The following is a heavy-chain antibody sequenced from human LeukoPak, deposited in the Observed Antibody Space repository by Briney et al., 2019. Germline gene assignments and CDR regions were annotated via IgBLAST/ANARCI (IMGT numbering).Heavy chain of an antibody. D-gene: IGHD6-13*01. Sequence: PSETLSLTCTVSGVSISSYYWSWIRQPPGKGLEWIGYIYYSGSTNYNPSLKSRVTISVDTSKNQFSLKLSSVTAADTAVYYCARTLAAAGSFYFDYWGQGTLVTVSS. V-gene: IGHV4-59*01. CDR3: ARTLAAAGSFYFDY. CDR2: IYYSGST. CDR1: GVSISSYY. J-gene: IGHJ4*02.